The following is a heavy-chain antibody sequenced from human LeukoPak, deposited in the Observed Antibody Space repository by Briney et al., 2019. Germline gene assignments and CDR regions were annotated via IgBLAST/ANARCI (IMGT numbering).Heavy chain of an antibody. V-gene: IGHV4-34*01. CDR2: INHSGST. J-gene: IGHJ6*02. CDR3: ARVPPIVVVVAATYYYGMDV. D-gene: IGHD2-15*01. CDR1: GGSFSGYY. Sequence: SETLSLTCAVYGGSFSGYYWSWIRQPPGKGLEGIGEINHSGSTNYNPSLKSRVTISVDTSKNQFSLKLSSVTAADTAVYYCARVPPIVVVVAATYYYGMDVWGQGTTVTVSS.